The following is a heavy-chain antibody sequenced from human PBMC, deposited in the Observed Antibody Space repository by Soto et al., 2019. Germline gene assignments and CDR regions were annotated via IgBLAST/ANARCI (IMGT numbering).Heavy chain of an antibody. D-gene: IGHD2-2*01. CDR1: GGSISSYY. V-gene: IGHV4-4*07. J-gene: IGHJ4*02. CDR3: AGDSSTPYYFDY. Sequence: SETLSLTCTVSGGSISSYYWSWIRQPAGKGLEWIGRIYTSGSTNYNPSLKSRVTMSVDTSKNQFSLKLSSVTAADTAAYYCAGDSSTPYYFDYWGQGXLVTVSS. CDR2: IYTSGST.